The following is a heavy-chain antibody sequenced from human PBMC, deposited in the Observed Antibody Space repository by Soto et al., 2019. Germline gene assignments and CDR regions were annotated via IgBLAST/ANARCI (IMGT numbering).Heavy chain of an antibody. J-gene: IGHJ4*02. CDR1: GFTFSPFW. CDR2: INSDGNSK. V-gene: IGHV3-74*01. CDR3: ARGSNHFDY. D-gene: IGHD4-4*01. Sequence: EVQLVESGGGLVQPGGSLRLSCAASGFTFSPFWMHWVRQVPGKGPGWVSRINSDGNSKSYADSVKGRFTISRDNAKNTLYLQMNSLRAEDTAVYYCARGSNHFDYWGQGTLVTVSS.